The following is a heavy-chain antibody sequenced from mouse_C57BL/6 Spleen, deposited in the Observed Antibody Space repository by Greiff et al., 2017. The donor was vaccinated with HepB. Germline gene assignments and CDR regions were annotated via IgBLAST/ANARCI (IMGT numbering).Heavy chain of an antibody. V-gene: IGHV1-26*01. CDR2: INPNNGGT. CDR3: ARSPFNWDYFDY. Sequence: EVQLQQSGPELVKPGASVKISCKASGYTFTDYYMNWVKQSHGKSLEWIGDINPNNGGTSYNQKFKGKATLTVDKSSSTAYMELRSLTSEDSAVYYCARSPFNWDYFDYWGQCTTLTVSS. J-gene: IGHJ2*01. CDR1: GYTFTDYY. D-gene: IGHD4-1*01.